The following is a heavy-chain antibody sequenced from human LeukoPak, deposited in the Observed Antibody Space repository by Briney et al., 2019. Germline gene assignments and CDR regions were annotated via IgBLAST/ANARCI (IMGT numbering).Heavy chain of an antibody. CDR3: ARHGYSGYGYNWFDP. V-gene: IGHV4-34*01. Sequence: SETLSLTCAVYGGSFSGYYWSWIRQPPGKGLEWIGEINHSGSTNYNPSLKSRVTISVDTSMNQFSLKLSSVTAADTAVYYCARHGYSGYGYNWFDPWGQGTLVTVSS. CDR2: INHSGST. CDR1: GGSFSGYY. D-gene: IGHD5-12*01. J-gene: IGHJ5*02.